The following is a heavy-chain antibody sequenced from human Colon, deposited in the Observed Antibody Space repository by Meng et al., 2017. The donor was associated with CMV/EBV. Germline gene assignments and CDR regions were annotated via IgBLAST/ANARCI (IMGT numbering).Heavy chain of an antibody. CDR2: IDPDGTDT. Sequence: GESLKISCAVSGFTFSNYWMHWVRQAPGKGLEWVSQIDPDGTDTTYADSVKGRLTVSRDNSKNTLYLQMSSLRAEDTAVYYCVKGRTTIFGVGDSAMDVWGQGTTVTVSS. J-gene: IGHJ6*02. CDR3: VKGRTTIFGVGDSAMDV. V-gene: IGHV3-74*01. D-gene: IGHD3-3*02. CDR1: GFTFSNYW.